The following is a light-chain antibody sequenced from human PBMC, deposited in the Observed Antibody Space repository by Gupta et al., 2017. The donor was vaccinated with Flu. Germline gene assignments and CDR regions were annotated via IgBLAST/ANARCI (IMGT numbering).Light chain of an antibody. V-gene: IGLV1-44*01. CDR2: SHN. J-gene: IGLJ1*01. Sequence: QPVLTEPPTASGTPGQRVTTSCSVSSSNIGTNPVNCYQQLPGTAPKLLIFSHNQRPSGVPDRFSGSKSGTSASLAISGLQSEDEADYYCAAWDDDLDGYVFGTGTKVTVL. CDR1: SSNIGTNP. CDR3: AAWDDDLDGYV.